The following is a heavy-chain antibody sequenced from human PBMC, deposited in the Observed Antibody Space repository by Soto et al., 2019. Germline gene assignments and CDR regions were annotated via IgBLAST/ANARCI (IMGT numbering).Heavy chain of an antibody. D-gene: IGHD3-10*01. CDR1: GYTFTGHY. CDR2: INPNSGGT. J-gene: IGHJ4*03. Sequence: ASVKVSCKASGYTFTGHYMHWVRQAPGQGLEWMGWINPNSGGTNYAQKFQGRVTMTRDTSISTAFMELSRLRSDDTAVYYCARDPILRAASYFHYWGLGTLVTVSS. V-gene: IGHV1-2*02. CDR3: ARDPILRAASYFHY.